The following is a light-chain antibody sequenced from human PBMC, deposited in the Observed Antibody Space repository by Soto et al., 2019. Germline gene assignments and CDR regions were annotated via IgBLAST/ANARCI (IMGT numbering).Light chain of an antibody. CDR1: SSDVGGYNY. J-gene: IGLJ2*01. CDR2: EVS. V-gene: IGLV2-8*01. Sequence: QSVLTQPPSASGSPGQSVTISCTGTSSDVGGYNYVSWYQHHPGKAPKLMIYEVSKRPSGVPDRFSGSKSGNTASLTVSGLQAEDEADYYCSSYAGSSNVVFGGGTKVTVL. CDR3: SSYAGSSNVV.